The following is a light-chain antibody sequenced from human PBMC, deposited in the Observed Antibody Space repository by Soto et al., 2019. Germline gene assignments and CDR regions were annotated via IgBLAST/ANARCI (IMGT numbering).Light chain of an antibody. CDR3: QQYSTLPHT. CDR2: GIS. Sequence: ESVLTQSPGTLSLSPGERATLSCRASQSVTSRYFAWYQQRPGQAPRLLIYGISNRATGIPDRFSGSGSGTDFTLTISRLEPEDFVVYYCQQYSTLPHTFGQGTKLEV. J-gene: IGKJ2*01. V-gene: IGKV3-20*01. CDR1: QSVTSRY.